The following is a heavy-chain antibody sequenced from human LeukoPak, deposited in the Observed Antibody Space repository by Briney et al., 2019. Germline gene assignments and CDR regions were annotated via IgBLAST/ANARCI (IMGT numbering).Heavy chain of an antibody. Sequence: SVKVSCKASGGTFSSYAISWVRQAPGQGLEWMGGIIPIFGTANYAQKFQGRVTITADESTSTAYMELSSLRSEDTAVYYCAREGCSGGSCYSLPYYYYGMDVWGQGTTVTVYS. V-gene: IGHV1-69*13. CDR2: IIPIFGTA. J-gene: IGHJ6*02. CDR1: GGTFSSYA. CDR3: AREGCSGGSCYSLPYYYYGMDV. D-gene: IGHD2-15*01.